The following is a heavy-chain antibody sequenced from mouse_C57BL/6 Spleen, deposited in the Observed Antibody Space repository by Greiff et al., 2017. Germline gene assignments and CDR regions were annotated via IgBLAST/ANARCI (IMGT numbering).Heavy chain of an antibody. J-gene: IGHJ2*01. D-gene: IGHD1-1*02. Sequence: VQLQQPGAELVMPGASVKLSCKASGYTFTSYWMHWVKQRPGQGLEWIGEIDPSDSYTNYNQKFKGKSTLTVDKSSSTAYMQLSSLTSEDSAVYYCARKGVGGFDYWGQGTTLTVSS. V-gene: IGHV1-69*01. CDR1: GYTFTSYW. CDR2: IDPSDSYT. CDR3: ARKGVGGFDY.